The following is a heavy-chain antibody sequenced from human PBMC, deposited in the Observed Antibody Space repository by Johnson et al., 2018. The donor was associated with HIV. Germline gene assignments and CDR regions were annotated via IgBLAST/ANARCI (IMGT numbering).Heavy chain of an antibody. CDR1: GFTFSSYA. V-gene: IGHV3-30*14. CDR3: AKDLLTRWGAHDAFDM. CDR2: ISYDGSNK. Sequence: QVQLVESGGGVVQPGRSLRLSCAASGFTFSSYAMHWVRQAPGKGLEWVAVISYDGSNKYYADSVKGRFTISRDNSKKTLYLQINSVRAEDTAVYYCAKDLLTRWGAHDAFDMWGQGTMVTVSS. J-gene: IGHJ3*02. D-gene: IGHD3-16*01.